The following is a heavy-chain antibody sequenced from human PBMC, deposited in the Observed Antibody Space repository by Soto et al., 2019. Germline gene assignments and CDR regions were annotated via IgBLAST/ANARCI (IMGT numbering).Heavy chain of an antibody. CDR3: ARQITMIVVVNRAPLTD. J-gene: IGHJ4*02. Sequence: QLQLQESGPGLVKPSETLSLTCTVSGGSISSSSYYWGWIRQPPGKGLEWIGSIYYSGSTYYNPSLKSRVAISVDTSKNPFSLKLSSVTAADTAVYYCARQITMIVVVNRAPLTDWGQGTLVTVSS. CDR2: IYYSGST. V-gene: IGHV4-39*01. CDR1: GGSISSSSYY. D-gene: IGHD3-22*01.